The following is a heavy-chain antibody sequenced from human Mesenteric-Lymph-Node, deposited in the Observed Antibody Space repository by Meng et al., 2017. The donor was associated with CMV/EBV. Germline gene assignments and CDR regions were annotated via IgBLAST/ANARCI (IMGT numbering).Heavy chain of an antibody. J-gene: IGHJ4*02. CDR2: IDPSGDSP. V-gene: IGHV1-46*01. D-gene: IGHD2-15*01. CDR3: ARDSPFEDKWD. CDR1: GYTFTNSF. Sequence: ASVKVSCKTSGYTFTNSFFHLVRQAPGQGLEWMARIDPSGDSPTYAQNFRGRVTMARDTSTTTVYLDLTSLTSGDTAMYYCARDSPFEDKWDWGQGTLVIVSS.